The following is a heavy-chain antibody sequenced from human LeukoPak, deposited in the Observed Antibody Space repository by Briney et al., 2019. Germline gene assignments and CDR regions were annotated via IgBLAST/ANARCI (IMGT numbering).Heavy chain of an antibody. J-gene: IGHJ6*03. Sequence: PSETLSLTCTVSACSISSSSYYWGWIRQPPGRGLGWIGSIYYSGSTYYNPCLKSRVTISVDTSKNQFSLKLSSVTAADTAVYYCARGPLQYYYDSSGYALGYYYYMDVWGKGTTVTVSS. V-gene: IGHV4-39*01. D-gene: IGHD3-22*01. CDR1: ACSISSSSYY. CDR3: ARGPLQYYYDSSGYALGYYYYMDV. CDR2: IYYSGST.